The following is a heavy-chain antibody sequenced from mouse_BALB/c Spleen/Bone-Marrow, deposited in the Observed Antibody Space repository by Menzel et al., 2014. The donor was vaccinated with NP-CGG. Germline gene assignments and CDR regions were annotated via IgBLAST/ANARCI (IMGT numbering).Heavy chain of an antibody. V-gene: IGHV1-80*01. J-gene: IGHJ4*01. CDR2: IYPGDGDT. D-gene: IGHD2-14*01. Sequence: VQLQQSGAELVTPGASVKISCKASGYAFSSNWMNWVKQTPGQGLEWIGRIYPGDGDTNYKAKFKGKATLTADKSSCTGNGMIRRLTSDNYAQYFVETRYYYATDYWRRGTAGTVS. CDR3: ETRYYYATDY. CDR1: GYAFSSNW.